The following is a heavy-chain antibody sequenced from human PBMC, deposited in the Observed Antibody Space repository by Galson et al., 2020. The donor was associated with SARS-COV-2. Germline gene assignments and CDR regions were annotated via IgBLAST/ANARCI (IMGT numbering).Heavy chain of an antibody. V-gene: IGHV3-7*03. CDR1: GFTFSSYW. CDR2: IKQDGSEK. CDR3: ARDQWGATVTMYNWFDP. Sequence: GGSLRLSCAASGFTFSSYWMSWVRQAPGKGLEWVANIKQDGSEKYYVDSVKGRFTISRDNAKNSLYLQMNSLRAEDTAVYYCARDQWGATVTMYNWFDPWGQGTLVTVSS. J-gene: IGHJ5*02. D-gene: IGHD4-17*01.